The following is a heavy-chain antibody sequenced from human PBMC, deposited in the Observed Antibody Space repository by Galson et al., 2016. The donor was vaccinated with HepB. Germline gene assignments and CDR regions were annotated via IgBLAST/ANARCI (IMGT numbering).Heavy chain of an antibody. CDR3: AKITMVQGGFYYYGVDV. CDR2: ISGSGGST. D-gene: IGHD3-10*01. J-gene: IGHJ6*02. V-gene: IGHV3-23*01. Sequence: SLRLSCAASGFTFSSYAMSWVRQAPGKGLEWVSTISGSGGSTYYADSVKSRFTISRDNSKNTLYLQMNSLSAEDTAVYYCAKITMVQGGFYYYGVDVWGQGTTVTVSS. CDR1: GFTFSSYA.